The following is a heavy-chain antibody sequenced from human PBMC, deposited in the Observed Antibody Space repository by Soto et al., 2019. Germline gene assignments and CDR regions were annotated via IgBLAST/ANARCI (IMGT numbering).Heavy chain of an antibody. CDR2: IWYDGSNK. Sequence: GGSLRLSCAASGFTFSSYGMHWVRQAPGKGLEWVAVIWYDGSNKYYADSVKGRFTISRDNSKNTLYLQMNSLRAEDTAVYYCARAGGSGSYYLGYYYGMDVWGQGTTVTVSS. V-gene: IGHV3-33*01. J-gene: IGHJ6*02. CDR1: GFTFSSYG. D-gene: IGHD3-10*01. CDR3: ARAGGSGSYYLGYYYGMDV.